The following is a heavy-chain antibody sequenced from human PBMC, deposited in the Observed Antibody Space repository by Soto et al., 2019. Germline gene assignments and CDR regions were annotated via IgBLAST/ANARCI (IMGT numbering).Heavy chain of an antibody. J-gene: IGHJ5*02. CDR1: GFTFSESW. D-gene: IGHD4-4*01. CDR3: VRGGSNYAS. Sequence: EVQLVESGGGLVQPGGSLRLSCTASGFTFSESWMTWVRQAPGKGLEWVARIKPDESEKKYADSVKGRFSISRDNDKNSMYLQMDSLRGEDTAVYYCVRGGSNYASWGQGTLVTVSS. V-gene: IGHV3-7*01. CDR2: IKPDESEK.